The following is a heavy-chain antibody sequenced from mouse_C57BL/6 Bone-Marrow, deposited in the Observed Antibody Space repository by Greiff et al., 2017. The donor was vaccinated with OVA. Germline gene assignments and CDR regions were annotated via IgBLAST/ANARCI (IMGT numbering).Heavy chain of an antibody. CDR3: ARDYGNYKFAY. D-gene: IGHD2-1*01. J-gene: IGHJ3*01. V-gene: IGHV1-64*01. CDR1: GYTFTSYW. CDR2: IHPNSGST. Sequence: VQLQQPGAELVKPGASVKLSCKASGYTFTSYWMHWVKQRPGQGLEWIGMIHPNSGSTNYNEKFKSKATLTVDKSSSTAYMQLSSLTSEDSAVYYCARDYGNYKFAYWGQGTLVTVSA.